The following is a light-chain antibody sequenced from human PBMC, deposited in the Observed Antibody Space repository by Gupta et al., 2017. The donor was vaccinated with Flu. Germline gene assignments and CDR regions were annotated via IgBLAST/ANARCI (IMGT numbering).Light chain of an antibody. CDR1: QTISSY. V-gene: IGKV1-39*01. J-gene: IGKJ3*01. CDR3: QQSDSPPLT. Sequence: DIQMTQSPSSLSASVGDRVTITCRASQTISSYLNWYQQKPGKAPTLLIYATSSLQNAVPSRFSGSGSGTDFTLTINSLQPEDFATYYCQQSDSPPLTFGHGTKVNIK. CDR2: ATS.